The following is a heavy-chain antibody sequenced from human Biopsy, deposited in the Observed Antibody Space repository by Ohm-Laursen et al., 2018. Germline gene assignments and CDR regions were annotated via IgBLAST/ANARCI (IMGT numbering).Heavy chain of an antibody. CDR2: IVVGGGNT. D-gene: IGHD2-21*02. J-gene: IGHJ4*02. Sequence: SVKVSCKASGFTFNRSAMQWVRQARGQRLEWIGWIVVGGGNTNYAQKFQERVTITRDMSTSTAYMELSSLRSEDTAVYYCASRPNCGGDCSSGFDYWSQGTLVTVSS. CDR3: ASRPNCGGDCSSGFDY. V-gene: IGHV1-58*02. CDR1: GFTFNRSA.